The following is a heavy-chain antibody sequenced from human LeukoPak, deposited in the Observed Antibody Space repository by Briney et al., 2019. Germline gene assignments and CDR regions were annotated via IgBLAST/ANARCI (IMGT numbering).Heavy chain of an antibody. CDR3: TRVQAGRAGLMDV. J-gene: IGHJ6*02. D-gene: IGHD6-13*01. CDR1: GFTLSSYW. V-gene: IGHV3-74*01. CDR2: IDPDGSTT. Sequence: PGGSLRLSCAASGFTLSSYWMHWVRQAPGEGLVWVSSIDPDGSTTNYADSVKGRFTTSRDNAKNTLYLQMNSLRAEDTALYYCTRVQAGRAGLMDVWGRGTTVTVSS.